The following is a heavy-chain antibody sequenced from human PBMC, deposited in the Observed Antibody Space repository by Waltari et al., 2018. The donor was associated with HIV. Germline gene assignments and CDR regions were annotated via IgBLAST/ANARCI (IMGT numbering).Heavy chain of an antibody. CDR2: IMGSGGST. D-gene: IGHD2-21*01. CDR1: GVTFSSYA. V-gene: IGHV3-23*01. J-gene: IGHJ4*02. CDR3: AKDNRDPLGTLWY. Sequence: EVQLLESGGGLVQPGGSLRLSCAASGVTFSSYAMGWVRQAPGKGLEWVSFIMGSGGSTYYADSVKGRFTISRDNSKNTLYLQMNSLRAEDTAVYYCAKDNRDPLGTLWYWGQGTLVTVSS.